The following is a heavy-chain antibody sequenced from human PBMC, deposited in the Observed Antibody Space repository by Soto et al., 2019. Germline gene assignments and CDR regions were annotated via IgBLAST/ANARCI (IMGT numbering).Heavy chain of an antibody. D-gene: IGHD3-10*01. CDR2: TIPVFNTA. CDR3: ALGIYGTGNYYTGPSAFNI. CDR1: GGTLSDHG. V-gene: IGHV1-69*06. Sequence: QVQLEQSGAEVKKPGSSVKISCKASGGTLSDHGVSWLRQAPGQGLEWVGGTIPVFNTAKYAPKFQGRVTIAADKATNIAYMELGILRSEDTAFYYCALGIYGTGNYYTGPSAFNISGQVILVIFSS. J-gene: IGHJ3*02.